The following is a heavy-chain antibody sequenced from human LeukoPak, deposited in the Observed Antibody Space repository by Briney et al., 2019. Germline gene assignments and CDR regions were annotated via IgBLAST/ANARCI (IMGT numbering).Heavy chain of an antibody. D-gene: IGHD1-26*01. V-gene: IGHV4-38-2*01. CDR1: GYSISSGYY. CDR3: SRSRTVGARLDY. J-gene: IGHJ4*02. CDR2: IYHSGST. Sequence: SETLSLTCAVSGYSISSGYYWGWIRQPPGKGLEWIGSIYHSGSTYYNPSLKSRVTISVDTSKNQFSLKLSSVTAADTAVYYCSRSRTVGARLDYWGQGTLVTVSS.